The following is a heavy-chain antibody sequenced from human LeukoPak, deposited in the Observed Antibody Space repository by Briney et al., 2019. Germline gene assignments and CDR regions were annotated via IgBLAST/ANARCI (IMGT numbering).Heavy chain of an antibody. CDR2: IHFNGET. CDR1: GFSIRSYY. CDR3: VRDRWLDY. V-gene: IGHV4-59*01. D-gene: IGHD3-10*01. J-gene: IGHJ4*02. Sequence: PSETLSLPCTVSGFSIRSYYWIWLRQPPGKGLEWIAYIHFNGETNDNPSFKSRLTTSVDTSKNLFSLNLNSVTAADTAVYYCVRDRWLDYWGQGIQVTVSS.